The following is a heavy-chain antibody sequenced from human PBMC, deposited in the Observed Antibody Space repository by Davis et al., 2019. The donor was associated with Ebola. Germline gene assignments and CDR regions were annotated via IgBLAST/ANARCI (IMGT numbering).Heavy chain of an antibody. CDR2: ISAYNGNT. J-gene: IGHJ3*02. D-gene: IGHD1-26*01. CDR1: GYSFKNYA. V-gene: IGHV1-18*01. CDR3: ARTSIVGTTTTASDI. Sequence: AASVKVSCKASGYSFKNYAISWVRQAPGQGLEWMGWISAYNGNTNYAQKVQGRVTMTADTSTGTAYLDLRSLRSDDTAAYFCARTSIVGTTTTASDIWGQGTLVTVSS.